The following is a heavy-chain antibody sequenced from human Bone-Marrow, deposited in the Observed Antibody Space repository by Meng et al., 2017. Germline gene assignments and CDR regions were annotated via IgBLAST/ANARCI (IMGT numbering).Heavy chain of an antibody. Sequence: SVRVSCKASGGTFSSYAISWVRQAPGQGLEWMGGIIPIFGTANYAQKFQGRVTITADKSTSTAYMELSSLRSEDTAVYYCARAGYYDSSGYFDYWGQGTLVTVSS. D-gene: IGHD3-22*01. CDR1: GGTFSSYA. J-gene: IGHJ4*02. V-gene: IGHV1-69*06. CDR3: ARAGYYDSSGYFDY. CDR2: IIPIFGTA.